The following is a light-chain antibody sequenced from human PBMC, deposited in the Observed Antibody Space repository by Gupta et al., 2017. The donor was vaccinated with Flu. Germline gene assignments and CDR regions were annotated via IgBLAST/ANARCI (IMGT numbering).Light chain of an antibody. CDR2: QDN. CDR3: QAWDGNTGI. CDR1: DLGDKY. Sequence: SYELPHPPSVSFSPGQTASITCSGDDLGDKYVCWYHQKPGRSPVRVMFQDNKRPSGIPERFSGSNSGKTATLTIRGTQAIDEADDYWQAWDGNTGICGGGTKLTVL. J-gene: IGLJ2*01. V-gene: IGLV3-1*01.